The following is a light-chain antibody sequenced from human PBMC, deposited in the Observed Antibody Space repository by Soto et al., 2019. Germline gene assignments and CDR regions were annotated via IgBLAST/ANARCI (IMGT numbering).Light chain of an antibody. CDR2: GAS. CDR1: QSVSSD. Sequence: EIVMTQSPDTLSVSPGERVTLSCRASQSVSSDLAWYQQKPGQAPRLLIYGASTRATDIAASFSGSGSGTEFNLTLSSLQSEDCAVYEGHQYNNWPPYTFGQGPKLVIK. J-gene: IGKJ2*01. CDR3: HQYNNWPPYT. V-gene: IGKV3-15*01.